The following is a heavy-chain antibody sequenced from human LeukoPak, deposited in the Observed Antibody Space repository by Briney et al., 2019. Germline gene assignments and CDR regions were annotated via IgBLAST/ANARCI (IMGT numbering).Heavy chain of an antibody. D-gene: IGHD3-10*01. Sequence: SQTLSLTCTVSGGSISSGDYYWSWIRQPPGKGLGWIGYIYYSGSTYYNPSLKSRVTISVDTSKNQFSLKLSSVTAADTAVYYCARAPVGGYYGSGSYFDYWGQGTLVTVSS. V-gene: IGHV4-30-4*01. CDR2: IYYSGST. CDR3: ARAPVGGYYGSGSYFDY. J-gene: IGHJ4*02. CDR1: GGSISSGDYY.